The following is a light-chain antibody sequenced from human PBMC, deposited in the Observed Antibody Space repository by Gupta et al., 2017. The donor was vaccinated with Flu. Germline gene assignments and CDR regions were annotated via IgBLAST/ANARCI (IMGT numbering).Light chain of an antibody. Sequence: DIQMTQSPSSLSPPVEDRVTITCQASQDISNYLNWYQQKPGKAPKLLIYDASNLETGVPSRFSGSGSGTDFTFTISSLQPEDIATYYCQQYDNPPIFTFGPGTKVDIK. J-gene: IGKJ3*01. CDR2: DAS. CDR1: QDISNY. V-gene: IGKV1-33*01. CDR3: QQYDNPPIFT.